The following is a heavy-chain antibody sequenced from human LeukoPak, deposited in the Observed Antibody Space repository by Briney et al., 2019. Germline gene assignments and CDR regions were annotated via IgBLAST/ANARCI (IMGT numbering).Heavy chain of an antibody. V-gene: IGHV3-74*01. CDR2: INSDGSST. CDR1: GFTFSSYW. Sequence: PGGSLRLSCAASGFTFSSYWMHWVRQAPGKGLMWVSRINSDGSSTSYADSVKGRFTIFRDNAKNTLYLQMNSLRAEDTAVFYCARVGQAGYVGYPLDYRGQGTLVTVSS. CDR3: ARVGQAGYVGYPLDY. J-gene: IGHJ4*02. D-gene: IGHD5-12*01.